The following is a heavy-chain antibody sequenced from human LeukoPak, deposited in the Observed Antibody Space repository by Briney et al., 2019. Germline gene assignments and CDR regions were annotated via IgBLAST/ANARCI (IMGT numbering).Heavy chain of an antibody. J-gene: IGHJ4*02. CDR1: GFTFSDSG. D-gene: IGHD6-19*01. CDR2: INGDGTDK. V-gene: IGHV3-7*01. CDR3: ARDRGWDTFDY. Sequence: GGSLRLSCEASGFTFSDSGMSWVRQAPGKGLEWVANINGDGTDKYYVDSVRGRFSISRDNAKKSVFLQIYSLRAEDTALYYCARDRGWDTFDYWGQGTLVTVSS.